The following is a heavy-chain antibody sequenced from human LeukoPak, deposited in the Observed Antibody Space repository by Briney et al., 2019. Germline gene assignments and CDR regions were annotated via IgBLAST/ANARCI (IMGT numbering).Heavy chain of an antibody. Sequence: PSETLSLTCAVYGGSFSGYYWSWIRQPPGKGLEWIGDIHYSGSTNYNPSLKSRVTISVDTSKNQFSLKLTSVTAADTAVYYCARDFGRGYCSTTSCFVPWFDPWGQGTLVTVSS. CDR2: IHYSGST. CDR3: ARDFGRGYCSTTSCFVPWFDP. J-gene: IGHJ5*02. D-gene: IGHD2-2*01. CDR1: GGSFSGYY. V-gene: IGHV4-34*01.